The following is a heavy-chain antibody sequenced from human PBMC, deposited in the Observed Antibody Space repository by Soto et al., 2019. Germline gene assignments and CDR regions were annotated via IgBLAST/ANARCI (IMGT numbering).Heavy chain of an antibody. D-gene: IGHD5-12*01. J-gene: IGHJ3*02. Sequence: GSLRLSCAASGFTFSSYAMHWVRQAPGKGLEWVAVISYDGSNKYYADSVKGRFTISRDNSKNTLYLQMNSLRAEDTAVYYCARAWGGYEAFDIWGQGTMVTVSS. CDR3: ARAWGGYEAFDI. V-gene: IGHV3-30-3*01. CDR1: GFTFSSYA. CDR2: ISYDGSNK.